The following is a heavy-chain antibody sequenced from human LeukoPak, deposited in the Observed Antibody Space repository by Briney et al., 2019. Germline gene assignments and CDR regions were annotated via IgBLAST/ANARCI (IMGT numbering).Heavy chain of an antibody. CDR1: GGSISSSSYY. CDR2: IYYSGST. CDR3: TRDRSALDT. Sequence: SETLSLTCTVSGGSISSSSYYWGWIRPPPGKGLEWIGSIYYSGSTYYNPSLKSRVTISVDTSKNQFSLKLSSVTAADTAVYYCTRDRSALDTWGQGTMVTVSS. V-gene: IGHV4-39*07. D-gene: IGHD5-18*01. J-gene: IGHJ3*01.